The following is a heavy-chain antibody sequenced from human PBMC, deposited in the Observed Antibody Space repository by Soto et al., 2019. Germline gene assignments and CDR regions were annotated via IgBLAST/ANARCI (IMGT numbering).Heavy chain of an antibody. V-gene: IGHV4-59*01. D-gene: IGHD2-15*01. CDR1: GASMNNYY. J-gene: IGHJ4*02. CDR3: AKSGHTFVGVV. Sequence: SETLSLTCTVSGASMNNYYGSWIRQSPGKGLEHIGYMHFSGGANYSPSLRSRVTISVDTSNNHFSLKLRSMTAADTATYYCAKSGHTFVGVVCGQGILVAVSS. CDR2: MHFSGGA.